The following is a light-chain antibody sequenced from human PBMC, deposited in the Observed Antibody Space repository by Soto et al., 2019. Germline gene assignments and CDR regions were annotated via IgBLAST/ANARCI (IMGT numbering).Light chain of an antibody. Sequence: QSVLTQPPSASGTPGQRVTISCSGSSSNIGSNYVYWYQQLPGTAPKLLIYRNNQRPSGVPDRFSGSKSGTSASLAISGLRSEDEADCYCAAWDDSLSGRVFGTGTKLTVL. V-gene: IGLV1-47*01. CDR2: RNN. CDR1: SSNIGSNY. CDR3: AAWDDSLSGRV. J-gene: IGLJ1*01.